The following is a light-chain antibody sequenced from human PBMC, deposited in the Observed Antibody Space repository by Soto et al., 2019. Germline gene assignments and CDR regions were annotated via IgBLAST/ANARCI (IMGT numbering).Light chain of an antibody. Sequence: EIVLTQSPGTLSLSPGERATLSCRASQSVSSSYLAWYQQRPGQPPGLLIYGASSRATGIPDRFSGSGSGTDFTLTISSLEPEDFAVYYCQQYSNSPRTFGQGTKVEIK. J-gene: IGKJ1*01. V-gene: IGKV3-20*01. CDR3: QQYSNSPRT. CDR2: GAS. CDR1: QSVSSSY.